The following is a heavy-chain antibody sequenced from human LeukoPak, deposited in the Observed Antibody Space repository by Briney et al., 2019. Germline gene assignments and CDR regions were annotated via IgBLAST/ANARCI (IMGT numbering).Heavy chain of an antibody. J-gene: IGHJ3*02. CDR1: GFTFNSYW. Sequence: PGGSLRLSCAASGFTFNSYWMSWVRQAPGKGLEWVANIKQDGSEKYYVDSVKGRFTISRDNARKSLFLQLNSLRAEDTAVYYCARGNQDYGDALDIWGQGTMVTVST. V-gene: IGHV3-7*01. CDR3: ARGNQDYGDALDI. D-gene: IGHD4-17*01. CDR2: IKQDGSEK.